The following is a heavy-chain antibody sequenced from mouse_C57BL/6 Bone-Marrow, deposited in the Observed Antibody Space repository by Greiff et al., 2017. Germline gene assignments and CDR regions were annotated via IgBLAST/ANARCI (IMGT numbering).Heavy chain of an antibody. V-gene: IGHV5-15*01. CDR2: ISNLAYSI. Sequence: EVQVVESGGGLVQPGGSLKLSCAASGFTFSDYGMAWVRQAPRKGPGWVAFISNLAYSIYYADTVTGRFTISRENAKNTLYLEMSSLRSEDTAMYYCARAPGGAMDYWGQGTSVTVSS. CDR1: GFTFSDYG. J-gene: IGHJ4*01. CDR3: ARAPGGAMDY. D-gene: IGHD3-1*01.